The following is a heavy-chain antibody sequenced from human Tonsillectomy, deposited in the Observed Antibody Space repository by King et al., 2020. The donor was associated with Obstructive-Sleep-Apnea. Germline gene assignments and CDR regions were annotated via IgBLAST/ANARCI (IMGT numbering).Heavy chain of an antibody. V-gene: IGHV4-59*01. CDR1: GGSISSYY. CDR2: IYYSGST. Sequence: QLQESGPGLVKPSETLSLTCTVSGGSISSYYWSWIRQPPGKGLEWIGYIYYSGSTNYNPSLKSRVTISVDTSKNQFSLELSSVTAADTAVYYCARADSSWYGLSWFDPWGQGTLVTVSS. J-gene: IGHJ5*02. D-gene: IGHD6-13*01. CDR3: ARADSSWYGLSWFDP.